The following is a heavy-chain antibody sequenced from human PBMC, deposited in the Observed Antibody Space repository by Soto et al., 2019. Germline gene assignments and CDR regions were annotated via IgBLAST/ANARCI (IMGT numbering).Heavy chain of an antibody. CDR2: INPNSGGT. D-gene: IGHD1-26*01. CDR1: GYTFTGYY. J-gene: IGHJ4*02. CDR3: ARAPRQLQSLGY. Sequence: GPVKVSCKASGYTFTGYYMHWVRQAPGQGLEWMGWINPNSGGTNYAQKFQGRVTMTRDTSISTAYMELSRLRSDDTAVYYCARAPRQLQSLGYWGQGTLVTVSS. V-gene: IGHV1-2*02.